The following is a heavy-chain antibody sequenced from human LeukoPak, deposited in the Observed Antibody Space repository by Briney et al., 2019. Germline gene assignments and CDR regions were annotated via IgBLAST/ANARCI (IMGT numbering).Heavy chain of an antibody. Sequence: PGGSLRLSCAASGFIFSTHAMSWVRQAPGKGLEWVANIKQDGSEKYYVDSVKGRFTISRDNAKNSLYLQMNSLRAEDTAVYYCATEGGDYWGQGTLVTVSS. CDR1: GFIFSTHA. J-gene: IGHJ4*02. D-gene: IGHD3-16*01. CDR2: IKQDGSEK. CDR3: ATEGGDY. V-gene: IGHV3-7*01.